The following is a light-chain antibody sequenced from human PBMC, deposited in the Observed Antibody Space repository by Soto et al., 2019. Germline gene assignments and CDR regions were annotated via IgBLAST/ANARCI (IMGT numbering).Light chain of an antibody. CDR1: QSVSSN. CDR3: QQSYSTPIT. CDR2: GAS. Sequence: IVMPQSPATMSVSPLERANLSFRASQSVSSNLAWYQQKPGQAPRLLIYGASTRATGIPARFSGSGSGTDFTLTISSLQPEDFATYYCQQSYSTPITCGKGTRREIK. J-gene: IGKJ5*01. V-gene: IGKV3-15*01.